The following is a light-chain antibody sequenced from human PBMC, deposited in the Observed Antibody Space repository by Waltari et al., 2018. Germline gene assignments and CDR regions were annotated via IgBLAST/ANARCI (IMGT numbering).Light chain of an antibody. CDR3: MQTTHWRS. Sequence: EIVMTQTPLSLSVTPGQAASITCQSSQSLLQSDGKTYLYSYLQRAGQSPQLLIYEVSKRFSGVSDRISGSGSGTDFTLTISRVETDDVGIYFCMQTTHWRSFGRGTKLEIK. CDR1: QSLLQSDGKTY. V-gene: IGKV2D-29*01. J-gene: IGKJ2*01. CDR2: EVS.